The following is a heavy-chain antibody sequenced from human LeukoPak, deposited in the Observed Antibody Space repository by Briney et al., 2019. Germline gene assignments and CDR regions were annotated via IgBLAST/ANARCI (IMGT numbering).Heavy chain of an antibody. Sequence: ASVKVSCKAFGYTFKGFYMHWVRQAPGQGLEWMGWINPNSGVTNFAQKFQGRVSMTRDTSINTAYMDLASLRSDDTAVYYCTICGYCNTSSCLGDHWGQGTMVTVSS. CDR3: TICGYCNTSSCLGDH. CDR2: INPNSGVT. V-gene: IGHV1-2*02. J-gene: IGHJ4*02. CDR1: GYTFKGFY. D-gene: IGHD2/OR15-2a*01.